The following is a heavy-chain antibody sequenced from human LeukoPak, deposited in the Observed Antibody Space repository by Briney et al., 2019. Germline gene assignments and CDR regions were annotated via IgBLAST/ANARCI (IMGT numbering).Heavy chain of an antibody. CDR2: IYPGDSDT. J-gene: IGHJ5*02. Sequence: GESLKISCKGSGYSFTSYWSGWVRQMPGKGLEWMGIIYPGDSDTSYSPSFQGQVTISADKSISTAYLQWSSLKASDTAMYYCARHGVRYIPINWFDPWGQGTLVTVSS. V-gene: IGHV5-51*01. CDR3: ARHGVRYIPINWFDP. CDR1: GYSFTSYW. D-gene: IGHD3-3*01.